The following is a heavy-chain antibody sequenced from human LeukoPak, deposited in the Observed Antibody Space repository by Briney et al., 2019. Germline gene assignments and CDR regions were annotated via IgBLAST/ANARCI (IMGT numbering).Heavy chain of an antibody. CDR1: GFTFSSYS. CDR2: ITASGTAM. J-gene: IGHJ4*02. V-gene: IGHV3-48*02. CDR3: ASSGSYRFDY. Sequence: GGSLRLACAASGFTFSSYSMNWVRQAPGKGLEWVSHITASGTAMFYADSVKGRFTISRDNAKNSLYLQMNSLRDEDTAVYYCASSGSYRFDYWGQGTLVTVSS. D-gene: IGHD1-26*01.